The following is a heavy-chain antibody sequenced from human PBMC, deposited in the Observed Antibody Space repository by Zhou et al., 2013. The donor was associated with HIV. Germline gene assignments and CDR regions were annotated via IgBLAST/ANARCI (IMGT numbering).Heavy chain of an antibody. J-gene: IGHJ6*02. CDR2: IIPIFGTA. CDR3: ARDNPSAYAQGAYYYYGMDV. CDR1: GGTFSSYA. V-gene: IGHV1-69*13. D-gene: IGHD3-16*01. Sequence: QVQLVQSGAEVKKPGSSVKVSCKASGGTFSSYAISWVRQAPGQGLEWMGRIIPIFGTANYAQKFQGRVTITADESTSTAYMELSSLRSEDTAVYYCARDNPSAYAQGAYYYYGMDVWGQGTTVTVSS.